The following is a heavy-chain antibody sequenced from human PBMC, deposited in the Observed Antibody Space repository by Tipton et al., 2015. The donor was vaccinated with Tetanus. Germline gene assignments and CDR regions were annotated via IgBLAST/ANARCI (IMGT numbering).Heavy chain of an antibody. Sequence: TLSLTCTVSGDSIDGGTFYWAWIRQAPGKGLEWIGRVYESGDTYYIPSLKSRVTISVDTSKNQFSLKLKSMAAADTAVYYCARQQSAYFTPFDSWGQGTLGPVSS. CDR3: ARQQSAYFTPFDS. CDR2: VYESGDT. J-gene: IGHJ4*02. CDR1: GDSIDGGTFY. V-gene: IGHV4-39*01. D-gene: IGHD3-3*01.